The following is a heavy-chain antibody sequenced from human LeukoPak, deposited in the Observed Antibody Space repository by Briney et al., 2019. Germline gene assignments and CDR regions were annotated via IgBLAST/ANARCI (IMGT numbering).Heavy chain of an antibody. CDR2: MNPNSGNT. CDR3: ARVLSSGSYDY. J-gene: IGHJ4*02. V-gene: IGHV1-8*03. D-gene: IGHD1-26*01. CDR1: GYTFTSYV. Sequence: GASVKVSCKASGYTFTSYVINWVRQATGQGLEWMGWMNPNSGNTGYAQEFQGRVTITRNTSISTAYMELSSLRSEDTAVYYCARVLSSGSYDYWGQGTLVTVSS.